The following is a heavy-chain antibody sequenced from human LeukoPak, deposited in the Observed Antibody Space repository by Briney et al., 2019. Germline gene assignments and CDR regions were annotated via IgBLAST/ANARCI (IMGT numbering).Heavy chain of an antibody. CDR1: GFTFEDYG. J-gene: IGHJ6*03. Sequence: PGGSLRLSCAASGFTFEDYGMSWVRQAPGKGLEWVSGINWNGDSTGYVDSVKGRFTISRDNAKNSLYLQMNSLRAEDTALYFCARDGYYYYHYMDVWGKGTTVSVSS. V-gene: IGHV3-20*04. CDR2: INWNGDST. CDR3: ARDGYYYYHYMDV.